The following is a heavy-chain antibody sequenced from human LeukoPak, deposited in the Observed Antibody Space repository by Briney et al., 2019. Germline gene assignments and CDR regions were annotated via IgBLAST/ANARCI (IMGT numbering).Heavy chain of an antibody. J-gene: IGHJ4*02. Sequence: PGGSLRLSCAASGFTFSSYSMNWVRQAPGKGLEWVSSISSSSSYIHYADSVKGRFTISRDNAKNSLYLQMNSLRAEDTAVYYCARDYRTGFDYWGQGTLVTVSS. CDR3: ARDYRTGFDY. V-gene: IGHV3-21*04. D-gene: IGHD7-27*01. CDR2: ISSSSSYI. CDR1: GFTFSSYS.